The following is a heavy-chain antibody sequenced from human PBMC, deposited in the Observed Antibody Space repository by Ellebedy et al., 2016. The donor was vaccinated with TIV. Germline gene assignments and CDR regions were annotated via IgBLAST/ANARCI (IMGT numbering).Heavy chain of an antibody. D-gene: IGHD3-10*01. CDR1: GFTFSSYA. CDR2: ISGSGVST. J-gene: IGHJ6*02. V-gene: IGHV3-23*01. CDR3: AKGEDYYASGPRGTMDV. Sequence: GGSLRLXXAASGFTFSSYAMTWVRQAPGKGLEWVSAISGSGVSTYYADSVKGRFTISRDNSKNTLYLQMNSLRAEDTAVYYCAKGEDYYASGPRGTMDVWGQGTTVTVSS.